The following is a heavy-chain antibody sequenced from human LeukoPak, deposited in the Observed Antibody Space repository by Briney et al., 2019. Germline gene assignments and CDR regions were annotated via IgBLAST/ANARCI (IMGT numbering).Heavy chain of an antibody. Sequence: PSETLSLTCTVSGGSISSSSYYWGWIRQPPGKGLEWIGSIYYSGSTYYNPSLKSRVTISVDTSKNQFSLKLSSVTAADMAVYYCARVPRPLISSGWYIGTRLSYYFDYWGQGTLVTVSS. D-gene: IGHD6-19*01. CDR3: ARVPRPLISSGWYIGTRLSYYFDY. CDR1: GGSISSSSYY. CDR2: IYYSGST. V-gene: IGHV4-39*07. J-gene: IGHJ4*02.